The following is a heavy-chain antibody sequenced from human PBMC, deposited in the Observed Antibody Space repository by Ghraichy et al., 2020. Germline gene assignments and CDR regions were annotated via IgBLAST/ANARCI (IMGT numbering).Heavy chain of an antibody. D-gene: IGHD3-3*01. CDR2: INPGHGNT. V-gene: IGHV1-3*01. J-gene: IGHJ3*01. Sequence: ASVKVSCKASGYTFTSYAIHWVRQAPRQSLEWMGWINPGHGNTKYSQKFQDRVTISRDKSATTVYMDLSSLRSEDTAVYYCARVRSHYDFWSGYPHDAFDFWGQGTWVTVSS. CDR3: ARVRSHYDFWSGYPHDAFDF. CDR1: GYTFTSYA.